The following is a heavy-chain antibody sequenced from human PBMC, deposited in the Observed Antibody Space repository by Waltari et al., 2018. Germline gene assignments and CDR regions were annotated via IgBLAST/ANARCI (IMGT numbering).Heavy chain of an antibody. J-gene: IGHJ6*03. V-gene: IGHV4-30-4*08. CDR2: IYYSGST. CDR3: ARFGYCSSTSCYSRDYYYYYMDV. Sequence: QVQLQESGPGLVKPSQTLSLTCTVSGGSISSGDYYWSWIRQPPGKGLEWIGYIYYSGSTYYNPSLKSRVTISVDTSKNQFSLKLSSVTAADTAVYYCARFGYCSSTSCYSRDYYYYYMDVWGKGTTVTISS. CDR1: GGSISSGDYY. D-gene: IGHD2-2*01.